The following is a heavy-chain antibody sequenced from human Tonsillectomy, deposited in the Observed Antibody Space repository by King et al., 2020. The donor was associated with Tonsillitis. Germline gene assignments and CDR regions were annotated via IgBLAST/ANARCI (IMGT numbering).Heavy chain of an antibody. J-gene: IGHJ2*01. D-gene: IGHD2-2*01. CDR3: ARVDFVVVPGAFGYFDF. CDR2: INHSGST. V-gene: IGHV4-34*01. CDR1: GGSFSGYY. Sequence: VQLQQWGAGLLKPSETLSLTCAVYGGSFSGYYWSWVRQPPGKGLEWIGEINHSGSTNYNPSLKSRVTISVDTSKNQFSLKLSSVTAADTAVYYCARVDFVVVPGAFGYFDFWGRGTLVTVSS.